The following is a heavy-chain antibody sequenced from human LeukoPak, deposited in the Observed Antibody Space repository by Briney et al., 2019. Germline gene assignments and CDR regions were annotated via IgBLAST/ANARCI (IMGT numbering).Heavy chain of an antibody. J-gene: IGHJ3*02. CDR2: INHSGST. Sequence: PSETLSLTCTVSGGSISSSSYYWSWIRQPPGKGLEWIGEINHSGSTNYNPSLKSRVTISVDTSKNQFSLKLSSVTAADTAVYYCARRNERRAPGAFDIWGQGTMVTVSS. CDR3: ARRNERRAPGAFDI. D-gene: IGHD1-1*01. CDR1: GGSISSSSYY. V-gene: IGHV4-39*07.